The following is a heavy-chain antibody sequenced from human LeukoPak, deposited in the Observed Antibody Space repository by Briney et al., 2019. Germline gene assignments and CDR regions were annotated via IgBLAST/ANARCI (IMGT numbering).Heavy chain of an antibody. CDR3: AKESRPIAAAGTSDY. Sequence: PGGSLRLSCAASGFTFGSYAMSWVRQAPGKGLEGVSAISGSGGSTYYADSVKGRFTISRDNSKNTLYLQMNSLRAEDTAVYYCAKESRPIAAAGTSDYWGQGTLVTVSS. D-gene: IGHD6-13*01. J-gene: IGHJ4*02. V-gene: IGHV3-23*01. CDR1: GFTFGSYA. CDR2: ISGSGGST.